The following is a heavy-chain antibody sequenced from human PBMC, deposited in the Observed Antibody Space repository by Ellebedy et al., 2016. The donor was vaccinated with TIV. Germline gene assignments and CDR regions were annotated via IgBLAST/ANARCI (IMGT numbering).Heavy chain of an antibody. V-gene: IGHV3-7*01. CDR2: IYQDGSDQ. Sequence: GESLKISCAASGFSFRSYWMSWVRQAPGKGLEWVANIYQDGSDQYYADSVKGRFTISRDNANKSLFLQMNSLRVDYTAVYYCARRGSYGDYAVQVNSWFDTWGQGTLVSVSS. J-gene: IGHJ5*02. CDR3: ARRGSYGDYAVQVNSWFDT. CDR1: GFSFRSYW. D-gene: IGHD4-17*01.